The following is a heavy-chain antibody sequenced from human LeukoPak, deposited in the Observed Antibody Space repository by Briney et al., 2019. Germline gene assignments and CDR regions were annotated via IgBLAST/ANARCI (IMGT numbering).Heavy chain of an antibody. D-gene: IGHD4/OR15-4a*01. CDR1: GFTFSNFT. Sequence: KSGGSLRLSFAAPGFTFSNFTMNWVRPAPGKGLEWVSSISSTSNYIYYADSVKGRFTVSRDNAKNSLYLQMNSLRAEDTAVYHCARVPDSANFPSWLDPWGQGTLVTVSS. V-gene: IGHV3-21*01. CDR3: ARVPDSANFPSWLDP. CDR2: ISSTSNYI. J-gene: IGHJ5*02.